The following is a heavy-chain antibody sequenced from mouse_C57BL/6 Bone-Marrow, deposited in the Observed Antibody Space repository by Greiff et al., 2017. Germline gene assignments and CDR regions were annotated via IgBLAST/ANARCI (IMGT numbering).Heavy chain of an antibody. J-gene: IGHJ4*01. CDR2: ISYDGSN. D-gene: IGHD1-1*01. CDR3: ARVYYGSSYGNYAMDY. Sequence: EVKLQESGPGLVKPSQSLSLTCSVTGYSITSGYYWNWIRQFPGNKLEWMGYISYDGSNNYNPSLKNRISITRDTSKNQFFLKLNSVTTEDTATYYCARVYYGSSYGNYAMDYWGQGTSVTVSS. CDR1: GYSITSGYY. V-gene: IGHV3-6*01.